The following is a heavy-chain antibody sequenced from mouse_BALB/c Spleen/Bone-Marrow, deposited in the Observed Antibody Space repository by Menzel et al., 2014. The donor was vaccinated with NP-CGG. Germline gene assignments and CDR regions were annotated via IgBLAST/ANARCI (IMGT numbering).Heavy chain of an antibody. Sequence: EVKLMESGGGLVQPGGSLKLSCAASGFDFSSYWMSWVRQAPGKGLEWIGEINPDSNTINYTPSLKDKFIISRDNAKNTLYLQISKVRSEDTALYYCARISYYGWFATGAKGLWSLSLQ. CDR2: INPDSNTI. J-gene: IGHJ3*01. CDR1: GFDFSSYW. D-gene: IGHD1-1*01. V-gene: IGHV4-1*02. CDR3: ARISYYGWFAT.